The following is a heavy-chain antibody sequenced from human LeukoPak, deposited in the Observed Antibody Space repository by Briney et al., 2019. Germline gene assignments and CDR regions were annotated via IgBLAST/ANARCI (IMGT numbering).Heavy chain of an antibody. CDR1: GGTFSSYA. D-gene: IGHD2-2*01. CDR3: ARDLGYCSSTSCPPGGY. V-gene: IGHV1-69*13. Sequence: SVKVSCKASGGTFSSYAISWVRQAPGQGLEWMGGIIPIFGTANYAQKFQGRVTITADESTSTAYMELSSLRSEDTAVYYCARDLGYCSSTSCPPGGYWGQGTLVTVSS. CDR2: IIPIFGTA. J-gene: IGHJ4*02.